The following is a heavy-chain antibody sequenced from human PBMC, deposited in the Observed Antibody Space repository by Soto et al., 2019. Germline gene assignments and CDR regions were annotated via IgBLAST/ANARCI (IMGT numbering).Heavy chain of an antibody. J-gene: IGHJ4*02. CDR3: AKAGLGMATNSRAFDY. CDR1: GFTFSSYA. V-gene: IGHV3-23*01. Sequence: GGSLRLSCAASGFTFSSYAMSWVRQAPGKGLEWVSAIGGSGGSTYYADSVKGRFTISRDNSKNTLYLQMNSLRAEDTAVYYCAKAGLGMATNSRAFDYWGQGTLVTVSS. CDR2: IGGSGGST. D-gene: IGHD5-12*01.